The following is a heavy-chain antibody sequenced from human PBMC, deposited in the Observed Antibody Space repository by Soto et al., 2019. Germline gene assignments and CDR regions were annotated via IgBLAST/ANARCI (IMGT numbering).Heavy chain of an antibody. J-gene: IGHJ6*02. CDR3: ARMLYYAMEV. CDR2: ISSSDEK. CDR1: GFSLNHPRMG. Sequence: QVTLKESGPVLVKPTETLTLTCTVSGFSLNHPRMGVSWIRPPPGKALEWLAHISSSDEKSYSTSLSSRLTISKDTSEGQVVLTMTNMDHVDTATYYCARMLYYAMEVWGQGTTVAVSS. V-gene: IGHV2-26*01.